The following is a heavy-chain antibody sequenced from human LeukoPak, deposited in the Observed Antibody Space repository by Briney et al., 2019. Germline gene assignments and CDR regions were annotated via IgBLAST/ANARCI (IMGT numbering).Heavy chain of an antibody. J-gene: IGHJ4*02. CDR2: IFYSGST. D-gene: IGHD3-10*01. CDR1: GGSISSGGLY. Sequence: SETLSLTCTVSGGSISSGGLYWSWIRQHPGKGLEWIGYIFYSGSTYYNPSLRSRVTLSVDTPKNQFSLKLSSVTAADTAVYYCARADLHYGSGTDFDYWGQGTLVTVSS. V-gene: IGHV4-31*03. CDR3: ARADLHYGSGTDFDY.